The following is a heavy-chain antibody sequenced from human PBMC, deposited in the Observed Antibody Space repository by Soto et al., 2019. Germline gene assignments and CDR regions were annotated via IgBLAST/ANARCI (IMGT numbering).Heavy chain of an antibody. CDR2: IVVGSGNT. D-gene: IGHD3-10*01. Sequence: ASVKVSCKASGFTFTSSAVQWVRQARGQRLEWIGWIVVGSGNTNYAQKFQEGVTITTDTSTSPAYMELSSVRSEDTGVYYCVSPLTYYYGSGSQPYYYYGMDVRGQGTTVTVSS. V-gene: IGHV1-58*01. J-gene: IGHJ6*02. CDR1: GFTFTSSA. CDR3: VSPLTYYYGSGSQPYYYYGMDV.